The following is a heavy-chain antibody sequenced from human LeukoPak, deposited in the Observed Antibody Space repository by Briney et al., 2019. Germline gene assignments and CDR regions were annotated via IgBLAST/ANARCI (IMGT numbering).Heavy chain of an antibody. CDR2: IYHSGST. CDR1: GGSISSSNW. J-gene: IGHJ3*01. D-gene: IGHD4-23*01. Sequence: SGTLSLTCAVSGGSISSSNWWSWVRQPPGKGLEWIGEIYHSGSTNYNQSLKSRVTISVDKSQNQFPLKLSSVTAADTAVYYCARGFFYGGNSHAFDFWGQGTMVTVSS. CDR3: ARGFFYGGNSHAFDF. V-gene: IGHV4-4*02.